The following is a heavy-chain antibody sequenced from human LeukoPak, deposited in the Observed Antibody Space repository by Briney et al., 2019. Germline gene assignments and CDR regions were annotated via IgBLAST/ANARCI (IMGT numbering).Heavy chain of an antibody. CDR3: ARTGYCSSTSCYSGFDY. CDR1: GYTFTSYG. J-gene: IGHJ4*02. CDR2: ISAYNGNT. D-gene: IGHD2-2*02. V-gene: IGHV1-18*01. Sequence: ATVKVSCKASGYTFTSYGISWVRQAPGQGLEWMGWISAYNGNTNYAQKLQGRVTMTTDTSTSTAYMELWSLRSDDTAVYYCARTGYCSSTSCYSGFDYWGQGTLVTVSS.